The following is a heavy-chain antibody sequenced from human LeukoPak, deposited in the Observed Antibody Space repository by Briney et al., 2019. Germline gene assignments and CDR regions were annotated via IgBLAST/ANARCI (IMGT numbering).Heavy chain of an antibody. CDR3: ARHRDSSGTDY. CDR2: ISRLSSTI. CDR1: GSTFSSYD. V-gene: IGHV3-48*01. D-gene: IGHD3-22*01. J-gene: IGHJ4*02. Sequence: PGGSLRLSCAASGSTFSSYDMNWVRQAPGKGLEWVSYISRLSSTIYSADSVKGRFTISRDNAKNSLFLQMNSLRAEDTAVYYCARHRDSSGTDYWGQGTLVTVSS.